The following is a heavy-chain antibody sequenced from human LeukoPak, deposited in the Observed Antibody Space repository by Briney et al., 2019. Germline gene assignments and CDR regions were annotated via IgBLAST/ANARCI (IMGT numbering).Heavy chain of an antibody. CDR2: IYYSGST. D-gene: IGHD1-14*01. CDR1: GGSISSYY. V-gene: IGHV4-59*01. J-gene: IGHJ4*02. CDR3: ARLGPDRFEGYFDY. Sequence: SETLSLTCTVSGGSISSYYWSWIRQPPGKGLEWIGYIYYSGSTNYNPSLKSRVPISVDTSKNQFSLKLSSVTAADTAVYYCARLGPDRFEGYFDYWGQGTLVTVSS.